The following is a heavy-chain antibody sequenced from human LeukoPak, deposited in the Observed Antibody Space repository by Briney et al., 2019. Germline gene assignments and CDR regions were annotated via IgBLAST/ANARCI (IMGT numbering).Heavy chain of an antibody. J-gene: IGHJ4*02. Sequence: GASVKVSRKASGYTFTSYGISWVRQAPGQGLEWMGWISAYNGNTNYAQKLQGRVTMTTDTSTSTAYMELRSLRSDDTAVYYCARSARALSPSSGSFHFDYWGQGTLVTVSS. D-gene: IGHD1-26*01. CDR3: ARSARALSPSSGSFHFDY. CDR2: ISAYNGNT. CDR1: GYTFTSYG. V-gene: IGHV1-18*01.